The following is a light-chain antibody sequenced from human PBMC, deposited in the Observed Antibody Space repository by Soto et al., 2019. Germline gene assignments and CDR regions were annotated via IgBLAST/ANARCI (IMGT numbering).Light chain of an antibody. CDR3: AAWDDSLNGLV. J-gene: IGLJ2*01. V-gene: IGLV1-44*01. Sequence: QSVLNQPPSASGTPGPRVTISCSGSSSNIGSNTVNWYQQLPGTAPKLLIYSKNQRPSGVPDRFSGSKSGTSASLAISGLQSEDEADYYCAAWDDSLNGLVFGGGTKLTVL. CDR2: SKN. CDR1: SSNIGSNT.